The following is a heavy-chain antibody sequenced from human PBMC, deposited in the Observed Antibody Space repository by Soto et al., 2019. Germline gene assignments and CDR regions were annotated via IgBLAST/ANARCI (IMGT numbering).Heavy chain of an antibody. Sequence: QLQLQESGPGLVKPSETLSLTCTVSGGSISSSSYYWGWIRQPPGKGLEWIGSIYYSGSTYYNPSRTSRVTITVDTSRNQFSLKLSSVTAADTAVYYCARLRSGSYAGNWYFDLWGRGTLVTVSS. CDR2: IYYSGST. D-gene: IGHD1-26*01. J-gene: IGHJ2*01. CDR3: ARLRSGSYAGNWYFDL. V-gene: IGHV4-39*01. CDR1: GGSISSSSYY.